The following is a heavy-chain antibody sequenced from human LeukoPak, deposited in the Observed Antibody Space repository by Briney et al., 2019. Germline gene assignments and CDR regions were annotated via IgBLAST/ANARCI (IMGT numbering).Heavy chain of an antibody. Sequence: GGSLRLSCAASGFTFSGYAMNWVRQAPGKGLEWVAVVSYDGNDYYYADSVKGRFTISRDNSKNTLYLQMNSLRAEDTAVYYCAKPTGDTGWYGLFEYWGQGTLVTVSS. V-gene: IGHV3-30*18. J-gene: IGHJ4*02. D-gene: IGHD6-19*01. CDR1: GFTFSGYA. CDR3: AKPTGDTGWYGLFEY. CDR2: VSYDGNDY.